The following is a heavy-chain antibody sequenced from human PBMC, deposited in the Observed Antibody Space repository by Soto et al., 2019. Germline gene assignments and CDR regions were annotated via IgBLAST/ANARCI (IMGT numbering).Heavy chain of an antibody. Sequence: ASVKISCKASGYTFTSYGISLVRQAPGQGLEWMGWISAYNGNTNYAQKLQGRVTMTTDTSTSTAYMELRSLRSDDPAVYYCARDRNYDFWSGYYFWFDPWGQGTLVTVSS. CDR1: GYTFTSYG. V-gene: IGHV1-18*01. CDR3: ARDRNYDFWSGYYFWFDP. J-gene: IGHJ5*02. CDR2: ISAYNGNT. D-gene: IGHD3-3*01.